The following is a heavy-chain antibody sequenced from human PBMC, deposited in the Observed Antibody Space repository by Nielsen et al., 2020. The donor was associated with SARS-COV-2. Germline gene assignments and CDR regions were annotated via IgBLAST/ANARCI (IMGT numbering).Heavy chain of an antibody. D-gene: IGHD6-13*01. Sequence: SCAASGFTFDDHAMHWVRQAPGKGLEWVSGISWNSGSIAYADSVKGRFTISRDNAKSSLYLQMNSLRAEDTALYYCAKDPSDGYSSSWYFDYWGQGTLVTVSS. CDR3: AKDPSDGYSSSWYFDY. J-gene: IGHJ4*02. CDR2: ISWNSGSI. CDR1: GFTFDDHA. V-gene: IGHV3-9*01.